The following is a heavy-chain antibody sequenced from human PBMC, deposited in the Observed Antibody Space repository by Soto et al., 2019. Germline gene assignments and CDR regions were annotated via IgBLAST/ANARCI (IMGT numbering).Heavy chain of an antibody. J-gene: IGHJ6*02. V-gene: IGHV3-53*01. CDR3: ARDGYRSSGYYGFTYYYYYGMDV. Sequence: EVQLVESGGGLIQPGGSLRLSCAASGFTVSSNYMSWVRQAPGKGLEWVSVIYSGGSTYYADSVKGRFTISRDNSKNTLYLQMNSLRAEDTAVYYCARDGYRSSGYYGFTYYYYYGMDVWGQGTTVTVSS. CDR2: IYSGGST. D-gene: IGHD3-22*01. CDR1: GFTVSSNY.